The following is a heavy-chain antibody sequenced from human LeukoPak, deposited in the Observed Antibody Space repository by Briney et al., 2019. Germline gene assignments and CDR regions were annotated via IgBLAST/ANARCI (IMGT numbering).Heavy chain of an antibody. Sequence: GGSLRLSCAASGFTFSTYGMNWVRQAPGKGLEWVSFIRYDGSIKYYADSVKGRFTISRDNSKNSLYLQMNSLRAEDTAVYYCARDYYGRYYYYMDVWGKGTTVTVSS. CDR1: GFTFSTYG. J-gene: IGHJ6*03. V-gene: IGHV3-30*02. CDR2: IRYDGSIK. CDR3: ARDYYGRYYYYMDV. D-gene: IGHD3-22*01.